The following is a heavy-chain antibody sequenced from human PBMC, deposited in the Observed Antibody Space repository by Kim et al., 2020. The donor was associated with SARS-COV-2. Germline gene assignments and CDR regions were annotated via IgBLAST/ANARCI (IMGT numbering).Heavy chain of an antibody. V-gene: IGHV4-39*01. CDR3: ARQTLLLDFWSGYYDGPIDY. CDR2: IYYSGST. J-gene: IGHJ4*02. D-gene: IGHD3-3*01. Sequence: SETLSLTCTVSGGSISSSSYYWGWIRQPPGKGLEWIGSIYYSGSTYYNPSLKSRVTISVDTSKNQFSLKLSSVTAADTAVYYCARQTLLLDFWSGYYDGPIDYWGQETLVTVSS. CDR1: GGSISSSSYY.